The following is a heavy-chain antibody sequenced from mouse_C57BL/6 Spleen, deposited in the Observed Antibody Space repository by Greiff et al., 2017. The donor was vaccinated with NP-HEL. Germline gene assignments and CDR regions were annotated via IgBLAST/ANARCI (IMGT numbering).Heavy chain of an antibody. CDR3: AREDSSGYGFDY. J-gene: IGHJ2*01. CDR2: IYPRSGNT. Sequence: QVQLQQSGAELARPGASVKLSCKASGYTFTSYGISWVKQRTGQGLEWIGEIYPRSGNTYYNEKFKGKATLTADKSSSTAYMELRSLTSEDSAVYFCAREDSSGYGFDYWGQGTTLTVSS. CDR1: GYTFTSYG. V-gene: IGHV1-81*01. D-gene: IGHD3-2*02.